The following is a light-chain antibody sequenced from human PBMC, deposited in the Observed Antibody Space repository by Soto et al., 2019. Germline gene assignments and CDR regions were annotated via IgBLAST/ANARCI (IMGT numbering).Light chain of an antibody. V-gene: IGKV3-20*01. CDR2: GAS. Sequence: IALTQSPGTPSLSPGTRATLTCRASLSVCNHYLAWYQQKPGQAPRLLIYGASNRATGIPDRFRGSGSGTDFTLTISRLEPEDFAVYYCQQYGSSGTFGQGTKVDIK. J-gene: IGKJ1*01. CDR3: QQYGSSGT. CDR1: LSVCNHY.